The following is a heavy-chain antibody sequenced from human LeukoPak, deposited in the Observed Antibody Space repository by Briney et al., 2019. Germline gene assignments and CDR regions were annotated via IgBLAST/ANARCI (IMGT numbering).Heavy chain of an antibody. CDR1: GFTFSSYS. CDR2: ISSSSSYI. CDR3: ARDHCSSSSCYTYYGMEL. V-gene: IGHV3-21*01. Sequence: PGGSLRLSCAASGFTFSSYSMNWVRQAPGKGLEWVSSISSSSSYIYYADSVKGRFTISRDNAKNSLYLQMNSLRAEDTAVYYCARDHCSSSSCYTYYGMELWGQGTTVTVSS. D-gene: IGHD2-2*02. J-gene: IGHJ6*02.